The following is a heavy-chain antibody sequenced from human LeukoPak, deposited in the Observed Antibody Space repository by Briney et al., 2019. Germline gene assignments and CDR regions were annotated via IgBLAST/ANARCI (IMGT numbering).Heavy chain of an antibody. Sequence: PGGSLRLSCAASGFTFSSYWMSWVRQAPGKGLEWVANIKLDGSEKYYVDSVKGRFTISRANVKNSLYLQMNSLRAEDTAVYYCARLSPNRGSGIDYWGQGTLVTVSS. CDR1: GFTFSSYW. J-gene: IGHJ4*02. CDR3: ARLSPNRGSGIDY. D-gene: IGHD3-10*01. V-gene: IGHV3-7*01. CDR2: IKLDGSEK.